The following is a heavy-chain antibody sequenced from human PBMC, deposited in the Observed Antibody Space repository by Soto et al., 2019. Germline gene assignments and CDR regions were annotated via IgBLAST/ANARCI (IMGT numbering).Heavy chain of an antibody. D-gene: IGHD2-15*01. V-gene: IGHV3-23*01. Sequence: QLLDSGGGLVQHGGSLRLSCAASGFIVSSFAMSWVRQAPGKGPEWVSTIGASVNSAYYADSVKGRFTISRDNSKNTLHLQVNSLGAADTAVYYCAKGIYCSGGSCSFYESWGQGILVTVSS. CDR2: IGASVNSA. CDR3: AKGIYCSGGSCSFYES. CDR1: GFIVSSFA. J-gene: IGHJ5*02.